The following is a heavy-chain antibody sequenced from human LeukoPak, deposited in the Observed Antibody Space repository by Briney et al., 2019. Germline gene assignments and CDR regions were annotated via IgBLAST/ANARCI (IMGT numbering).Heavy chain of an antibody. V-gene: IGHV4-59*01. CDR2: IYYSGST. CDR1: GGSISSYY. D-gene: IGHD3-10*01. Sequence: SETLSLTCTVSGGSISSYYWSWIRQPPGKGLEWIGYIYYSGSTNYNPSLKSRVTISVDTSKNQFSLKLSSVTAADTAVYYCARALRGVIIGSFDYWGQGTLVTVSS. CDR3: ARALRGVIIGSFDY. J-gene: IGHJ4*02.